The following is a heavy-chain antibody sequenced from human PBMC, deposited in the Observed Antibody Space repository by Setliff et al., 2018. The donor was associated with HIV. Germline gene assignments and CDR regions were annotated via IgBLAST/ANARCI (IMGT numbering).Heavy chain of an antibody. CDR1: GYSFTSYW. D-gene: IGHD3-16*01. J-gene: IGHJ6*03. Sequence: PGESLKISCKGSGYSFTSYWIGWVRQMPGKGLEWMGIIYPGDSDTRYSPSFQGQVTISADKSISTAYLQWSSLKASDTAMYYCARHKGAGPYYYYMDVWGKGTTVTVPS. V-gene: IGHV5-51*01. CDR3: ARHKGAGPYYYYMDV. CDR2: IYPGDSDT.